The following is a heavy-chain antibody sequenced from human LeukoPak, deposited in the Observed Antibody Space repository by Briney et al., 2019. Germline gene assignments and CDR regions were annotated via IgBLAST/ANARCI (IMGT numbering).Heavy chain of an antibody. CDR1: GFTFSRYA. CDR2: ISYDGSNK. Sequence: GGSLRPSCAASGFTFSRYAMHWVRQAPGKGLEWVAVISYDGSNKYYADSVNGRFAISRDNSKNTLFLQMNSLSTDDTAVYFCVRASYGDLLDYWGQGTLVTVSS. J-gene: IGHJ4*02. CDR3: VRASYGDLLDY. V-gene: IGHV3-30*09. D-gene: IGHD4-17*01.